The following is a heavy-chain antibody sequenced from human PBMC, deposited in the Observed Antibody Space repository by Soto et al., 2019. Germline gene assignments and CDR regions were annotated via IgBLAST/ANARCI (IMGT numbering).Heavy chain of an antibody. D-gene: IGHD3-22*01. J-gene: IGHJ6*02. Sequence: QVQLVQSGAEVKKPGASVKVSCKASGYTFTSYDINWVRQATGQGLEWMGWMNPNSGNTGYAQKFQGRVTMTRNTSISTGYMELSSLRSEDTAVYYCARCPPPSYYYSSGYNYYYYGMDVWGQGTTVTVSS. CDR2: MNPNSGNT. CDR1: GYTFTSYD. V-gene: IGHV1-8*01. CDR3: ARCPPPSYYYSSGYNYYYYGMDV.